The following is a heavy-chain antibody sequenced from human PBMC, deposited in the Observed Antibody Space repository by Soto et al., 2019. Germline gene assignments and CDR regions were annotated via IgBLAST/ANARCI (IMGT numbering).Heavy chain of an antibody. CDR1: GFTFSSYS. Sequence: GGSLRLSCAASGFTFSSYSMNWVRQAPGKGLEWVSYISSSSTIYYADSVKGRFTISRDNAKNSLYLQMNSLRAEDTAVYYCARDYTSASWYFDLWGRGTLVTVSS. J-gene: IGHJ2*01. V-gene: IGHV3-48*01. CDR2: ISSSSTI. CDR3: ARDYTSASWYFDL. D-gene: IGHD3-16*01.